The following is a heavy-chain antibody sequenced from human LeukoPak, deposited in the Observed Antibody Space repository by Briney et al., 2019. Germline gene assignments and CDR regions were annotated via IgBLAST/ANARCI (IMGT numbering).Heavy chain of an antibody. V-gene: IGHV3-7*01. CDR2: IKQDGSEK. J-gene: IGHJ6*02. CDR1: GFTFSSYW. Sequence: GGSLRLSCAASGFTFSSYWMSWVRQAPGKGLEWVANIKQDGSEKYYVDSVKGRFTISRDNAKNSLYLQMNSLRAEDTAVYYCARQGGTRPEDYYYYYGMDVWGQGTTVTVSS. D-gene: IGHD1-26*01. CDR3: ARQGGTRPEDYYYYYGMDV.